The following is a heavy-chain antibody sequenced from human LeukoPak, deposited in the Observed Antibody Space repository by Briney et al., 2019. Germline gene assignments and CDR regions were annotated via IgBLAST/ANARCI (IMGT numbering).Heavy chain of an antibody. J-gene: IGHJ4*02. Sequence: GGSLRLSCVASGVTFSSYVMRWVRQAPGEGLGRVSGISGSFCITSSAAVLKGRFSISRHNSNNTLYLHINSLRAEDTAVYYCANYYQRGVIVSGSSGIGDYWGQGALVTVSS. CDR2: ISGSFCIT. V-gene: IGHV3-23*01. CDR3: ANYYQRGVIVSGSSGIGDY. D-gene: IGHD6-6*01. CDR1: GVTFSSYV.